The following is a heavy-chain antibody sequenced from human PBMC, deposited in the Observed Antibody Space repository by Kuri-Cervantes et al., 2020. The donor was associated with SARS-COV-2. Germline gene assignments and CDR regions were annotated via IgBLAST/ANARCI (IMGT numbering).Heavy chain of an antibody. CDR1: RFTFSSYA. V-gene: IGHV3-64D*08. J-gene: IGHJ4*02. CDR3: ARDIYPNGPLGF. CDR2: ISSNGGST. D-gene: IGHD1-1*01. Sequence: ETLSLTCSASRFTFSSYAMHWVRQVPGKGLEYVSAISSNGGSTYYADSVKGRFTISRDNSKNTLYLQMSSLRAEDTAVYYCARDIYPNGPLGFWGQGTLVTVSS.